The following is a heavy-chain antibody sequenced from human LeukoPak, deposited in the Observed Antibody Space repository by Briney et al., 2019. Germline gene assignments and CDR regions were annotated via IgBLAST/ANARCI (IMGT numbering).Heavy chain of an antibody. CDR1: GYTFTSYG. CDR3: ARDAEIGYCSTGSCYRGANDY. D-gene: IGHD2-2*02. J-gene: IGHJ4*02. CDR2: ISAFNGNT. Sequence: GASVKVSCKASGYTFTSYGISWVRQAPGQGLECMGWISAFNGNTNYAQKFQGRVTMTTDTSTNTAYMELRSLRSDDTAVYYCARDAEIGYCSTGSCYRGANDYWGQGTLVTVSS. V-gene: IGHV1-18*01.